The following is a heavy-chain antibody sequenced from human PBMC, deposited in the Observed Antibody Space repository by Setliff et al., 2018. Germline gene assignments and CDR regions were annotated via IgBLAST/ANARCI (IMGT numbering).Heavy chain of an antibody. D-gene: IGHD2-15*01. J-gene: IGHJ4*02. CDR1: GFTLSSYW. CDR3: AKARNAGYAGGWYLNY. CDR2: IKQDGSET. V-gene: IGHV3-7*01. Sequence: GGSLRLSCVASGFTLSSYWMSWVRQAPGKGLEWVANIKQDGSETFYVDSVKGRFTISRDNAKNSLYVQMNSLRVEDTAVYYCAKARNAGYAGGWYLNYWGQGTLVTVSS.